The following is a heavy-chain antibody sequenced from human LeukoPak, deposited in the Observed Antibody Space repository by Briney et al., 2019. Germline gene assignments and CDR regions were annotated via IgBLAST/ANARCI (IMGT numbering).Heavy chain of an antibody. J-gene: IGHJ3*01. CDR3: ARDRYCSGGSCYGDAFDL. Sequence: GGSLRLSCAASGFTFRSYGMHWVRQAPGKGLEWVAVVSFDGSLEYYADSVKGRFTISRDNSKNRLYLQMNSLRAEDTAVYYCARDRYCSGGSCYGDAFDLWGQGTMVTVSS. D-gene: IGHD2-15*01. CDR2: VSFDGSLE. V-gene: IGHV3-30*13. CDR1: GFTFRSYG.